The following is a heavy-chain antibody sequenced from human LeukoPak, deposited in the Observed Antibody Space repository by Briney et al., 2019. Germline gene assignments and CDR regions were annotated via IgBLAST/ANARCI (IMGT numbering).Heavy chain of an antibody. V-gene: IGHV1-18*01. Sequence: VASVKVSCKASGYTFTSYGISWVRQAPGQGLEWMGWISAYNGNTNYAQKLQGRVTMTTDTSTSTAYMELRSLRSDDTAVYYCARDQVSSDILTGFYYYYGMDVWGQGTTVTVSS. CDR3: ARDQVSSDILTGFYYYYGMDV. D-gene: IGHD3-9*01. CDR1: GYTFTSYG. J-gene: IGHJ6*02. CDR2: ISAYNGNT.